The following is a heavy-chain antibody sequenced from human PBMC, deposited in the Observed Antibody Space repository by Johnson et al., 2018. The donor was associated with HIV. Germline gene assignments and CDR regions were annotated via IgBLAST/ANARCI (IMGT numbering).Heavy chain of an antibody. J-gene: IGHJ3*01. Sequence: VQLVESGGGVAQPGRSLRLSCAASGFTVSSNYMSWVRQAPGKGLEWVSVIYSGGSTYYADSVKGRFTISRDSAKNSLYLQMNSLRGDDTGVYYCARDPGHGGRLYDAFDFRGQGTKVTVSS. CDR2: IYSGGST. CDR3: ARDPGHGGRLYDAFDF. V-gene: IGHV3-53*04. D-gene: IGHD4-23*01. CDR1: GFTVSSNY.